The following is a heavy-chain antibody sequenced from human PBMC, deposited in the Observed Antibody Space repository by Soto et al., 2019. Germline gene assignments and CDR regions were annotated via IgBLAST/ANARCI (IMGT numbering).Heavy chain of an antibody. CDR1: GFTFSSYS. V-gene: IGHV3-48*02. CDR3: ARGIHSYGFGYFDY. D-gene: IGHD5-18*01. Sequence: EVQLVESGGGLVQPGGSLRLSCAASGFTFSSYSMNWVRQAPGKGLEWVSYISSSSSTIYHADSVKGRFTISRDNAKNSLYLQMNSLRDEDTAVYYCARGIHSYGFGYFDYWGQGTLVTVSS. J-gene: IGHJ4*02. CDR2: ISSSSSTI.